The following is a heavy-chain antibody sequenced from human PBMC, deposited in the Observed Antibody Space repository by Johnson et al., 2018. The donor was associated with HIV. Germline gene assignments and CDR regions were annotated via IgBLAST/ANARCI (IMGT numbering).Heavy chain of an antibody. J-gene: IGHJ3*01. CDR3: ATDVSWELKSAFDV. D-gene: IGHD3-10*01. CDR1: VFTFSSYW. V-gene: IGHV3-7*03. Sequence: VQLVESGGGVVQPGRSLRLSCAASVFTFSSYWMSWVRQAPGKGLEWVANIKQDGSEKYYVDSVKGRFTISRDNAKNSLYLQIDSLRAEDTAMYYCATDVSWELKSAFDVWGQGTMVTVSS. CDR2: IKQDGSEK.